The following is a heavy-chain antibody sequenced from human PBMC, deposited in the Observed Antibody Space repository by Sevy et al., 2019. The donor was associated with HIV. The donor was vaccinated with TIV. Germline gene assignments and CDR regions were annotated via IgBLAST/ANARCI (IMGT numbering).Heavy chain of an antibody. Sequence: GGCLRLSCAASGFTFDDYAMHWVRQAPGKGLEWVSGISWNSGSIGYADSVKGRFTISRDNAKNSLYLQMNSLRAEDTALYYCAKDRFLEWLSYGNAFDIWGQGTMVTVSS. CDR1: GFTFDDYA. CDR3: AKDRFLEWLSYGNAFDI. J-gene: IGHJ3*02. V-gene: IGHV3-9*01. CDR2: ISWNSGSI. D-gene: IGHD3-3*01.